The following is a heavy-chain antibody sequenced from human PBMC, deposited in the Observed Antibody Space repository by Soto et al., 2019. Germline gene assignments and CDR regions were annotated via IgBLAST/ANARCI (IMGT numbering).Heavy chain of an antibody. Sequence: VASVKVSCKASGYTFTGYYMHWVRQAPGQGLEWMGWINPNSGGTNYAQKFQGWVTMTRDTSISTAYMELSRLRSDDTAVYYCARDRVAAAGTGATGYYYYYYGMDVWGQGTTVTVSS. D-gene: IGHD6-13*01. V-gene: IGHV1-2*04. J-gene: IGHJ6*02. CDR1: GYTFTGYY. CDR3: ARDRVAAAGTGATGYYYYYYGMDV. CDR2: INPNSGGT.